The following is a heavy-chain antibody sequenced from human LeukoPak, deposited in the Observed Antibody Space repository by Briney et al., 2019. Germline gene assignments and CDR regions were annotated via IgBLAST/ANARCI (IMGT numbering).Heavy chain of an antibody. V-gene: IGHV3-48*03. CDR2: ISSSGSTI. Sequence: AGGSLRLSCAASGLTFSTYDMHWVRQAPGKGLEWVSYISSSGSTIYYADSVKGRFTISRDNAKNSLYLQMNSLRAEDTAVYYCARVWYYYGSGSYPVYYFDYWGQGTLVTVSS. D-gene: IGHD3-10*01. CDR1: GLTFSTYD. J-gene: IGHJ4*02. CDR3: ARVWYYYGSGSYPVYYFDY.